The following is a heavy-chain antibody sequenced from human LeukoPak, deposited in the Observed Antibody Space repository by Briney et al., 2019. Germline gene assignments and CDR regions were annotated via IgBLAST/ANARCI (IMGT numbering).Heavy chain of an antibody. J-gene: IGHJ5*02. V-gene: IGHV1-69*13. D-gene: IGHD4-17*01. CDR1: GGTFSSYA. CDR3: ASAVTTFVQRWFDP. Sequence: RASVKVSCKASGGTFSSYAISWVRQAPGQGLEWMGGIIPIFGTANYAQKFQGRVTITADESTSTAYMELSSLRSEDTAVYYCASAVTTFVQRWFDPWGQGTLVTVSS. CDR2: IIPIFGTA.